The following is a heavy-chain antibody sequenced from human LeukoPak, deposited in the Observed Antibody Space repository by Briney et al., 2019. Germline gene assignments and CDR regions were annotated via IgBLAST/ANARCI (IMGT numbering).Heavy chain of an antibody. Sequence: GGSLRLSCAASGFTVSSNYMSWVRQAPGKGLEWVSVIYSGGSTYYADSVKGRFTISRDNSKNTLYLRMNSLRAEDTAVYYCARAYYDSSGYYPYYFDYWGQGTLVTVSS. V-gene: IGHV3-66*01. CDR2: IYSGGST. CDR3: ARAYYDSSGYYPYYFDY. D-gene: IGHD3-22*01. CDR1: GFTVSSNY. J-gene: IGHJ4*02.